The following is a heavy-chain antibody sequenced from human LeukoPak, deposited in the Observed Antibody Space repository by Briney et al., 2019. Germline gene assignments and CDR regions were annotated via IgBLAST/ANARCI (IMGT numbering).Heavy chain of an antibody. CDR3: ARLGYDSSGLGPYFDY. J-gene: IGHJ4*02. V-gene: IGHV3-20*04. Sequence: PGGSLRLSCAASGFTFDDYGMSWVRQAPGKGLEWVSGINWNGGSTGYADSVKGRFTISRDNAKNSLYQQMNSLRAEDTALYYCARLGYDSSGLGPYFDYWGQGTLVTVSS. CDR1: GFTFDDYG. D-gene: IGHD3-22*01. CDR2: INWNGGST.